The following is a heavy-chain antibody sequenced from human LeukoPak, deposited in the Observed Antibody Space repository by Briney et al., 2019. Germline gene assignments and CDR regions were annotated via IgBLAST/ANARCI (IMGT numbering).Heavy chain of an antibody. CDR3: ARVLGATSLLQVDY. CDR2: ISYDGSNK. D-gene: IGHD1-26*01. V-gene: IGHV3-30-3*01. Sequence: GRSLRLSCAASGFTFSSYAMHWVRQAPGKGLEWVAVISYDGSNKYYADSVKGRFTISRDNSKNTLYLQMNSLRAEDTAVYYCARVLGATSLLQVDYWAREPWSPSPQ. CDR1: GFTFSSYA. J-gene: IGHJ4*02.